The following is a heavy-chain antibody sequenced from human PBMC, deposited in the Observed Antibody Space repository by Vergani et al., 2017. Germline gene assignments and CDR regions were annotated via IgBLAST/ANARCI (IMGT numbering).Heavy chain of an antibody. Sequence: EVQLVESGGGLVKRGGSLRLSCAASGFTFSSYSMNWVRQAPGKGLEWVSSISSSSSYIHYSDSLKGRFTISRDNAKSSLYLQMNSLRAEDTGVYYCARGGFCGVPAARCPNDYWGQGTLVTVSS. J-gene: IGHJ4*02. CDR3: ARGGFCGVPAARCPNDY. CDR2: ISSSSSYI. V-gene: IGHV3-21*01. CDR1: GFTFSSYS. D-gene: IGHD2-2*01.